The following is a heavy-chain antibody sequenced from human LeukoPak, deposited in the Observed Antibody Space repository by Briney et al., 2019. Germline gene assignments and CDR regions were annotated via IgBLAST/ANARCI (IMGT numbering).Heavy chain of an antibody. Sequence: PGGSLRLSCAASGFTFSSYEMNWVRQAPGKGLEWVSYISSSGSTIYYADSVKGRFTISRDNAKNSLYLEMNSLRAEDTAMYYCARDRRDGYNVLDYWGQGTLVTVSS. V-gene: IGHV3-48*03. D-gene: IGHD5-24*01. CDR3: ARDRRDGYNVLDY. CDR1: GFTFSSYE. CDR2: ISSSGSTI. J-gene: IGHJ4*02.